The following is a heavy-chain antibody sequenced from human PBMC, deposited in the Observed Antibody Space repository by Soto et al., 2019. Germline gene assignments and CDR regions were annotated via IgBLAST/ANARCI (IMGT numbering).Heavy chain of an antibody. Sequence: GSSVKVSCKVSGYTLTELSMHWVRQAPGKGLERMGGFDPEDGETIYAQKFQGRVTMTEDTSTDTAYMELSSLRSEDTAVYYCATETLGPRAAWFDPWGQGTLVTVSS. V-gene: IGHV1-24*01. J-gene: IGHJ5*02. CDR2: FDPEDGET. CDR3: ATETLGPRAAWFDP. CDR1: GYTLTELS. D-gene: IGHD6-25*01.